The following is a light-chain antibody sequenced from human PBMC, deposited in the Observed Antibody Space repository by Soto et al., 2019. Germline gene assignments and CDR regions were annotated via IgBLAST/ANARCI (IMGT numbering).Light chain of an antibody. Sequence: EIVMTQTPATLSVSPGERATLSCRAAQSIKTNLAWYQQKPSQAPRLLIYGASTRATGVPGRVSGSGSGTEFTPTNSIQQSEDLAVYYCQQYHNWLPNFGQGTRLESK. J-gene: IGKJ5*01. CDR1: QSIKTN. V-gene: IGKV3-15*01. CDR2: GAS. CDR3: QQYHNWLPN.